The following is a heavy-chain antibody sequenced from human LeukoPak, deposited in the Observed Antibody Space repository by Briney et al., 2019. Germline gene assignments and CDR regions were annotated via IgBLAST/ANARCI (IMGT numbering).Heavy chain of an antibody. J-gene: IGHJ4*02. CDR3: ARARSGKWGFDY. CDR1: GGSFSGYY. Sequence: PSETLSLTCTVYGGSFSGYYWSWIRQPPGRGLEWIGEINHSGSINYNPSLKSRVTISVDTSKNQFSLKLSSVTAADTAVYYCARARSGKWGFDYWGQGTLVTVSS. CDR2: INHSGSI. V-gene: IGHV4-34*01. D-gene: IGHD1-26*01.